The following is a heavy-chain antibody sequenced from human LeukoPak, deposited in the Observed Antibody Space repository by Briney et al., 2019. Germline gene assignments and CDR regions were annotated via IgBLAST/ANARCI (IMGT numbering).Heavy chain of an antibody. V-gene: IGHV1-18*01. J-gene: IGHJ4*02. Sequence: ASVKVSCKASGYTFTRYGISWVRQAPGQGLEWMGWISAYNGNTNYAQKLQGRVTMTTDTSTSTAYMELRSLRSDDTAVYYCARDSPYDSSGYYVYWGQGTLVTVSS. CDR3: ARDSPYDSSGYYVY. CDR1: GYTFTRYG. D-gene: IGHD3-22*01. CDR2: ISAYNGNT.